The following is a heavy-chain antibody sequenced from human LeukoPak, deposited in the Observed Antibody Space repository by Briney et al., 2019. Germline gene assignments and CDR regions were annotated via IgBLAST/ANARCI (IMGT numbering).Heavy chain of an antibody. D-gene: IGHD6-19*01. CDR3: ARDHSSGWYSEYFQH. J-gene: IGHJ1*01. V-gene: IGHV1-69*06. Sequence: SVKVSCKASGGTFSSYAISWVRQAPGQGLEWMGGIIPIFGTANYAQTFQGRVTITADKSTSTAYMELSSLRSEDTAVYYCARDHSSGWYSEYFQHWGQGTLVTVSS. CDR2: IIPIFGTA. CDR1: GGTFSSYA.